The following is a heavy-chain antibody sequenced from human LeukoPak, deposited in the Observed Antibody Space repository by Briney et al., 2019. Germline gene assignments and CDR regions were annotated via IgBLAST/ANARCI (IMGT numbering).Heavy chain of an antibody. V-gene: IGHV3-23*01. CDR1: EFTFSNYA. Sequence: GGSLRLSCVASEFTFSNYAMNWVRQAPGKGLEWVSTISSGGDTYIADSVKGRFTISRDNSKYTLYLQMNRLRADDTAVYYCAKAEGATLYYYGVDVWGQGTTVTVSS. CDR3: AKAEGATLYYYGVDV. J-gene: IGHJ6*02. CDR2: ISSGGDT.